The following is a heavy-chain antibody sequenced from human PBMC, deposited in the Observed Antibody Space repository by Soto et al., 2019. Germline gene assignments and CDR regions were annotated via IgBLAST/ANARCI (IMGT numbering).Heavy chain of an antibody. D-gene: IGHD6-6*01. V-gene: IGHV3-30*07. CDR3: VRGRHHSYYFDS. Sequence: DSVKGRFTISRDNSKNTLYLQMNSLRVEDTAVYYWVRGRHHSYYFDSWGQGTLVTVSS. J-gene: IGHJ4*02.